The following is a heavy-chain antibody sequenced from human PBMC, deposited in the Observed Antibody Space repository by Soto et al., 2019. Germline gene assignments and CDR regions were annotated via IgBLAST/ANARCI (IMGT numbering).Heavy chain of an antibody. J-gene: IGHJ6*02. CDR3: ARDLSPGGGYYGMDV. D-gene: IGHD3-10*01. CDR2: IYYSGST. Sequence: SETLSLTCTVSGGSISSYYWSWIRQPPGKGLEWIGYIYYSGSTNYNPSLESRVTISVDTSKNQFSLKLSSVTAADTAVYYCARDLSPGGGYYGMDVWGQGTTVTVSS. CDR1: GGSISSYY. V-gene: IGHV4-59*01.